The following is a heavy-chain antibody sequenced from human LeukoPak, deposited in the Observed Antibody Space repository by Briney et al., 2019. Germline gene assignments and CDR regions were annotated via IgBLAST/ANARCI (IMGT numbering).Heavy chain of an antibody. D-gene: IGHD2-15*01. J-gene: IGHJ4*02. CDR1: GFTFTTYA. CDR2: MRSGSRYI. V-gene: IGHV3-21*06. CDR3: ARDRPTGASRIFVVQ. Sequence: PGGSLRLSCTASGFTFTTYAMTWVRQAPGKGLEWLSSMRSGSRYIYYADSVRGRFTITRDNTRNSLYLAMNNLRAEDTAIYYCARDRPTGASRIFVVQWGQGTPVTVSS.